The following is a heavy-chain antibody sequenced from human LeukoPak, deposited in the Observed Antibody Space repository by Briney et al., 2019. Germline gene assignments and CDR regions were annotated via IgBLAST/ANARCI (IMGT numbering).Heavy chain of an antibody. V-gene: IGHV1-2*02. CDR2: INPNSGGT. Sequence: ASVKVSCKASGYTFTGYYMHWVRRAPGQGLEWMGWINPNSGGTNYAQKFQGRVTMTRDTSISTAYMELSRLRSDDTAVYYCARAVGYGGYYYYYGMDVWGQGTTVTVSS. CDR1: GYTFTGYY. CDR3: ARAVGYGGYYYYYGMDV. D-gene: IGHD5-12*01. J-gene: IGHJ6*02.